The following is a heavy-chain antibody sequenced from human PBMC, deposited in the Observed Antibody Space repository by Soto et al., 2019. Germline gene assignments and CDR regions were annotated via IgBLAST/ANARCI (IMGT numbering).Heavy chain of an antibody. CDR1: GFTFSSYG. CDR2: IWYDGSNK. D-gene: IGHD3-10*01. V-gene: IGHV3-30*19. CDR3: AREGLWFGFDAFDI. Sequence: QVQLVESGGGVVQPGRSLRLSCAASGFTFSSYGMHWVRQAPGKGLEWVAVIWYDGSNKYYADSVKGRFTISRDNSKNTLYLQMNSLRAEDTAVYYCAREGLWFGFDAFDIWGQGTMVTVSS. J-gene: IGHJ3*02.